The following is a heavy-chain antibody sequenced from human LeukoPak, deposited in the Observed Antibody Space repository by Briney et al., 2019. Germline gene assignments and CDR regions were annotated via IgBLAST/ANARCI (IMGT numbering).Heavy chain of an antibody. J-gene: IGHJ4*02. CDR2: ISYDENNK. Sequence: SGGSLRLSCVVTGITLTTYTMYWVRQAPGKGLEWVAIISYDENNKYYADSVKGRFTISRDNNKDTVFLQTNNLRSEDTALYYCARFGFSATTSSYWGGGTGVIVSS. D-gene: IGHD2/OR15-2a*01. CDR1: GITLTTYT. CDR3: ARFGFSATTSSY. V-gene: IGHV3-30-3*01.